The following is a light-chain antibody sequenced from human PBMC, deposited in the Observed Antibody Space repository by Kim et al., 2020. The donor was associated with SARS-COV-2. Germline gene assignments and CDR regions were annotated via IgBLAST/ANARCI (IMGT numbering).Light chain of an antibody. Sequence: SSELTQDPAVSVALGQTVRITCQGDSLKTYYANWYQQKPGLAPVLVTYGRIDRPLGIPDRFSASTSGNTAALTITGTQAEDEADYYCSTRDSDFHLMFGGGTQLTVL. CDR2: GRI. J-gene: IGLJ3*02. V-gene: IGLV3-19*01. CDR1: SLKTYY. CDR3: STRDSDFHLM.